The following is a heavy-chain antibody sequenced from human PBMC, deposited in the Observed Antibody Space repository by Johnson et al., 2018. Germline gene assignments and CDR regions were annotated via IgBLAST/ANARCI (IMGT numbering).Heavy chain of an antibody. V-gene: IGHV3-30*18. CDR3: AKDHNGGDSGSYYGYYYYYGMDV. Sequence: QVQLVQSGGGVVQPGRSLRLSCAASGFTFSSYGMHWVRQAPGKGLEWVAVISYDGSNKYFADSVKGRFTISRDNSKNTLYLQMNSLRAEATAVYYCAKDHNGGDSGSYYGYYYYYGMDVWGQGTTVTVSS. CDR1: GFTFSSYG. CDR2: ISYDGSNK. J-gene: IGHJ6*02. D-gene: IGHD1-26*01.